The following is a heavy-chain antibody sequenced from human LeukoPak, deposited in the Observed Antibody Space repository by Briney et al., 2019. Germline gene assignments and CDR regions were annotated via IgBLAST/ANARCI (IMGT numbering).Heavy chain of an antibody. D-gene: IGHD3-10*01. J-gene: IGHJ5*02. V-gene: IGHV4-39*07. CDR3: AREYGSGSYFSSWP. CDR2: IYYSGST. CDR1: GGSISSSSYY. Sequence: SETLSLTCTVSGGSISSSSYYWGWIRQPPGKGLEWIGSIYYSGSTYYNPSPKSRVTISVDTSKNQFSLKLSSVTAADTAVYYCAREYGSGSYFSSWPWGQGTLVTVSS.